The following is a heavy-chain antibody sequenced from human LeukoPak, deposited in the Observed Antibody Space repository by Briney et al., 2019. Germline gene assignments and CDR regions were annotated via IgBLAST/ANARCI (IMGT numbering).Heavy chain of an antibody. D-gene: IGHD3-10*01. V-gene: IGHV3-33*01. CDR1: GFTFSSYG. CDR3: ATRNFDDSGIYALGY. CDR2: IGYDGNNK. Sequence: PGRSLRLSCAASGFTFSSYGMHWVRQAPGKGLEWVEFIGYDGNNKYYADSVKGRFTISRDSSKNTLYLQMNSLRAEDDTAVYYCATRNFDDSGIYALGYWGQGTLVTVSS. J-gene: IGHJ4*02.